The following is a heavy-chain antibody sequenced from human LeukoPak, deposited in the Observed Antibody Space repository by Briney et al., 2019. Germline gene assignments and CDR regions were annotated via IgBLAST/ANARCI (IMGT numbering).Heavy chain of an antibody. CDR3: ARELYYYGSGSYSKKGFDY. Sequence: GGSLRLSCAASGFTLSSYGMHWVRQAPGKGLEWEAVIWYDGSKKYYANSVKGRFTISRDNSKNTLYLQMNSLRAEDTAVYYCARELYYYGSGSYSKKGFDYWGQGTLVTVSS. J-gene: IGHJ4*02. CDR2: IWYDGSKK. CDR1: GFTLSSYG. D-gene: IGHD3-10*01. V-gene: IGHV3-33*01.